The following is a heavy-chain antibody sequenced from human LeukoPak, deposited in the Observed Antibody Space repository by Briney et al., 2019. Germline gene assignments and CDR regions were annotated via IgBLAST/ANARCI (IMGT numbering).Heavy chain of an antibody. CDR1: GFRFTNYW. D-gene: IGHD5/OR15-5a*01. Sequence: GGSLRLSCAVSGFRFTNYWMTWVRQAPGKALEWVANTKHDGSGPSYLDSVKGRFTISRDNARNSLSLQMSSLRAEDTAVYYCARAREITVSGPDYFDYWGQGTLVTVSS. CDR2: TKHDGSGP. CDR3: ARAREITVSGPDYFDY. J-gene: IGHJ4*02. V-gene: IGHV3-7*01.